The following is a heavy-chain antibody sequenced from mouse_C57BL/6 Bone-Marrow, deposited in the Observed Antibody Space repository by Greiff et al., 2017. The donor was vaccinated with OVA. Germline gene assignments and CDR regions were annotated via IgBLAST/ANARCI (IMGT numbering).Heavy chain of an antibody. CDR3: TRGGLWLQRGNYFDY. CDR1: GYTFTDYE. D-gene: IGHD2-2*01. V-gene: IGHV1-15*01. CDR2: IDPETGGT. Sequence: VQLVESGAELVRPGASVTLSCKASGYTFTDYEMHWVKQTPVHGLEWIGAIDPETGGTAYNQKFKGKAILTADKSSSTAYMELRSLTSEDSAVYYCTRGGLWLQRGNYFDYWGQGTTLTVSS. J-gene: IGHJ2*01.